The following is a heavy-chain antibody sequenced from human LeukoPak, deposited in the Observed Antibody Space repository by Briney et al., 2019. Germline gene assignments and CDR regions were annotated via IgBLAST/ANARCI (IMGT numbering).Heavy chain of an antibody. Sequence: GGSLILSCAASGFTFSTYSMNWVRQAPGKGLEWASSIATSSDYIYYAGSLKGRFTISRDNAKNSLYLHMNSLRPDDTAVYYCARGRSITILRGVAISDGFDIWGQGTKVTVS. CDR1: GFTFSTYS. D-gene: IGHD3-10*01. CDR3: ARGRSITILRGVAISDGFDI. CDR2: IATSSDYI. J-gene: IGHJ3*02. V-gene: IGHV3-21*06.